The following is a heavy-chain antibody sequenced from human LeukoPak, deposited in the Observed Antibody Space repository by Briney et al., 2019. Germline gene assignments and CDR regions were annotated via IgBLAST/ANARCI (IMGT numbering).Heavy chain of an antibody. D-gene: IGHD1-14*01. CDR1: GFSFSSHW. J-gene: IGHJ4*02. Sequence: GGSLRLSCSASGFSFSSHWMNWVSQTPGKGLEWVAIINTDGSEKNYVDSVRGRFTISRDNAKNSLYLQVNSLRAEDTAVYYCARSNHGPDYWGQGTLVTVS. CDR3: ARSNHGPDY. V-gene: IGHV3-7*01. CDR2: INTDGSEK.